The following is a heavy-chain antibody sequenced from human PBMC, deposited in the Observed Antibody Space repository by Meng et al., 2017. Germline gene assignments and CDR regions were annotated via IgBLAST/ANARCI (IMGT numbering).Heavy chain of an antibody. Sequence: SETLSLTCAVYGGSFSGYYWSWIRQPPGKGLEWIGEINHSGSTNYNPSLKSRVTISVDTSKNQFSLKLSSVTAADTAVYYCARDLSTAATYYFDYWGQGTLVTVSS. J-gene: IGHJ4*02. D-gene: IGHD2-15*01. CDR1: GGSFSGYY. CDR3: ARDLSTAATYYFDY. CDR2: INHSGST. V-gene: IGHV4-34*01.